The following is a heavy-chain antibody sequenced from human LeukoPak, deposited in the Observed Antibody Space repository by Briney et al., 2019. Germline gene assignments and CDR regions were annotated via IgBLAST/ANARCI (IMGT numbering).Heavy chain of an antibody. Sequence: SETLSLTCTVSGGSISSSSYYWGWIRQPPGKGLEWIGSIYYSGSTYYNPSLKSRLTISVDTSKNQFSLKLSSVTAADTAVYYCARQAVVYCSGGSCYGGWFDPWGQGTLVTVSS. CDR1: GGSISSSSYY. V-gene: IGHV4-39*01. CDR3: ARQAVVYCSGGSCYGGWFDP. D-gene: IGHD2-15*01. J-gene: IGHJ5*02. CDR2: IYYSGST.